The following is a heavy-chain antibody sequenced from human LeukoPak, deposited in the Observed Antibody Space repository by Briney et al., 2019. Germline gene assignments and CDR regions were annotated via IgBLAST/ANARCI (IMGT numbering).Heavy chain of an antibody. D-gene: IGHD6-6*01. CDR3: ARGVGSIAGAY. J-gene: IGHJ4*02. V-gene: IGHV4-59*12. CDR2: IHHSGSA. CDR1: GGSISSDY. Sequence: SETLSLTCTVPGGSISSDYWSWIRQPPGKGLEWIGEIHHSGSANYNASLRSRATISVDKSKNQFSLQLTSVTAADTALYYCARGVGSIAGAYWGQGTLVTVSS.